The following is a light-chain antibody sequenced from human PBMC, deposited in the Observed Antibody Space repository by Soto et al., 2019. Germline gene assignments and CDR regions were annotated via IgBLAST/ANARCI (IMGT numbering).Light chain of an antibody. J-gene: IGLJ1*01. V-gene: IGLV2-14*01. CDR2: DVT. Sequence: QSALTQPASVSGPPGQSITISCTGTSSDVGAYNYVSWYRHHPGKAPRLVIYDVTNRPSGISDRFSGSKSGNTASLTISGLLAEDEADYYCTSYTSTSTYVFGTGTKLTVL. CDR1: SSDVGAYNY. CDR3: TSYTSTSTYV.